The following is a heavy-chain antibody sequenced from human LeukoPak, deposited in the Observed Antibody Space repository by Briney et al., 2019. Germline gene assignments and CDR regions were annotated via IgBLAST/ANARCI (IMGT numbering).Heavy chain of an antibody. CDR1: GLTLRRYW. Sequence: PGGSLRLSCAASGLTLRRYWMNWIRQAPGKGLEWVANIKGDGSGKYYVDSVKGRFTISRDNAKNSLYLQMNSLSGDDTGVYYCARGARHDFWSGSWGQGTPVTVSS. V-gene: IGHV3-7*01. J-gene: IGHJ5*02. CDR2: IKGDGSGK. CDR3: ARGARHDFWSGS. D-gene: IGHD3-3*01.